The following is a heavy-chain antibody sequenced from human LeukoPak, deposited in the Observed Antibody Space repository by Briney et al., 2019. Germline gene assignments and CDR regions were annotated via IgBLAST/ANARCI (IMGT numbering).Heavy chain of an antibody. D-gene: IGHD5-18*01. J-gene: IGHJ4*02. CDR2: IRYDGSNK. Sequence: GGSLRLSCAASGFTFSSYEMNWVRQAPGKGLEWVAFIRYDGSNKYYADSAKGRFTISRDNSKNTLYLQMNSLRAEDTAVYYCAKDRLGYSYGTDYWGQGTLVTVSS. V-gene: IGHV3-30*02. CDR3: AKDRLGYSYGTDY. CDR1: GFTFSSYE.